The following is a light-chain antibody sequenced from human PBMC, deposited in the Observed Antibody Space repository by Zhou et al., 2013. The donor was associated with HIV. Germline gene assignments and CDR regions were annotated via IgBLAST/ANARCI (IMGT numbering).Light chain of an antibody. CDR2: AAV. Sequence: IVLTQSPGTLSLSPGERATLSCRASQSVSSYLAWYQQKPGQAPRLLIYAAVTRATGIPTRFRGSGSGTEFTLTITSLQSEDSAIYYCQQYNSWPPYTFGQGTNLEIK. CDR1: QSVSSY. CDR3: QQYNSWPPYT. J-gene: IGKJ2*01. V-gene: IGKV3-15*01.